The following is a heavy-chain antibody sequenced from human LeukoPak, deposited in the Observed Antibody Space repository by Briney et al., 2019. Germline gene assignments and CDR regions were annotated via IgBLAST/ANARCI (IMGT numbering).Heavy chain of an antibody. V-gene: IGHV4-38-2*01. CDR1: GFSISNGFF. CDR3: ARGRGRQVGSRWHPDTHHDY. J-gene: IGHJ4*02. CDR2: IHYPEST. Sequence: SETLSLTCAVSGFSISNGFFWGWLRRPPGKGLEWIGTIHYPESTYYNPSLNSRLTISLDASKNHFSLKLSSVTAADTAQYYCARGRGRQVGSRWHPDTHHDYWGQGILVTVSS. D-gene: IGHD3-10*01.